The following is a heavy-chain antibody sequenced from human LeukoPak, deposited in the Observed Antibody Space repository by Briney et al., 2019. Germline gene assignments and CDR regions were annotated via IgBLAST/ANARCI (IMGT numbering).Heavy chain of an antibody. CDR2: INPNSGGT. CDR3: ARASRFGDIPFDY. Sequence: ASVKVSCKASGYTFTGYYMHWVRQAPGQGLEWMGRINPNSGGTNYAQKFQGRVTMTRDTSISTAYMELSRLRSDDKAVYYCARASRFGDIPFDYWGQGTLVTVSS. D-gene: IGHD3-10*01. V-gene: IGHV1-2*06. CDR1: GYTFTGYY. J-gene: IGHJ4*02.